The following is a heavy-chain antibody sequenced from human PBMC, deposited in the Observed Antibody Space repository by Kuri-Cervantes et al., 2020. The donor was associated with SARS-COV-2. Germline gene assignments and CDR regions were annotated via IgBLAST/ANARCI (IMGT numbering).Heavy chain of an antibody. D-gene: IGHD6-19*01. J-gene: IGHJ3*02. CDR3: ARDFSGGWYADIDAFDI. V-gene: IGHV1-18*04. Sequence: ASVKVSCKASGYTFTSYGISWVRQAPGQGLEWMGWISAYNGNTNYAQKLQGRVTMTTDTSTSTAYMELRSLRSDDTAVYYCARDFSGGWYADIDAFDIWGQGTMVTVSS. CDR2: ISAYNGNT. CDR1: GYTFTSYG.